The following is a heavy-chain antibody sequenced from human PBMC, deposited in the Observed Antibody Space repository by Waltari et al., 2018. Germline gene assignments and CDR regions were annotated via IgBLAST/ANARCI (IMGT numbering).Heavy chain of an antibody. Sequence: EVQLVESGGGLIQPGGSLRLSCAASASTVSSNYMSWVRQAPGKGLEWVSVIYSGGSTYYADSVKGRFTISRDNSKNTLYLQMNSLRAEDTAVYYCASIGHSSSWTYFDYWGQGTLVTVSS. D-gene: IGHD6-13*01. CDR3: ASIGHSSSWTYFDY. CDR2: IYSGGST. CDR1: ASTVSSNY. V-gene: IGHV3-53*01. J-gene: IGHJ4*02.